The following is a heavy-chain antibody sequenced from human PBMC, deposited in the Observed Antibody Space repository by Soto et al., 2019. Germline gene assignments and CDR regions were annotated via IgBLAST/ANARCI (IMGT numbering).Heavy chain of an antibody. Sequence: SETLSLTCTVSGGSISSDGYYWSWIRQHPGKGLEWIGYIYYSGSTYYNPSLKSRVTISVDTSKNQFSLKLSSVTAADTAVYYCARDCSSTSCSDWFDPWGQGTLVTVSS. J-gene: IGHJ5*02. CDR3: ARDCSSTSCSDWFDP. D-gene: IGHD2-2*01. V-gene: IGHV4-31*03. CDR1: GGSISSDGYY. CDR2: IYYSGST.